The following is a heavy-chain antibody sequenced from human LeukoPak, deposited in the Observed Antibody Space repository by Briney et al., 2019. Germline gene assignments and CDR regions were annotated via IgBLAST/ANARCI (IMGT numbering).Heavy chain of an antibody. V-gene: IGHV3-23*01. Sequence: GGSLRLSCAASGFTFSSYAMSWVRQAPGKGLEWVSAISGSGGSTYYADSVKGRFTISRDNSKNTLYLQMNSLRAEDTAVYYCARKDYYGSGSYTQYYFDYWGQGTLVTVSS. J-gene: IGHJ4*02. CDR2: ISGSGGST. CDR1: GFTFSSYA. CDR3: ARKDYYGSGSYTQYYFDY. D-gene: IGHD3-10*01.